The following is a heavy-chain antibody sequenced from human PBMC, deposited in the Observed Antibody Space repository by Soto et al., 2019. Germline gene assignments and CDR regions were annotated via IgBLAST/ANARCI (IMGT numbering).Heavy chain of an antibody. J-gene: IGHJ4*02. V-gene: IGHV1-3*01. CDR1: GYTFTSYA. CDR2: INAGNSNT. Sequence: QVQLVQSGAEVKKPWASVKASCKASGYTFTSYAMHWVRQAPGQRLELMGWINAGNSNTKYTQNFPRRVTITRDTSASRAYMEMSSLRSVDIAVYYCTRSIRLAGDFWRKGTLVTVPS. CDR3: TRSIRLAGDF.